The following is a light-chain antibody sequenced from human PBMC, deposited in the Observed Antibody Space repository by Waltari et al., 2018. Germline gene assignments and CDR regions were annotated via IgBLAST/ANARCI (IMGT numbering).Light chain of an antibody. Sequence: QSALTQPASVSGSPGQSITISCPGTSSDVGGYHYVSCYQQHPGKAPKLMIYDVSNRPSGVSNRFSGSKSGNTASLTISGLQAEDEADYYCSSYTSSSTFVVFGGGTKLTVL. CDR1: SSDVGGYHY. V-gene: IGLV2-14*03. CDR3: SSYTSSSTFVV. J-gene: IGLJ2*01. CDR2: DVS.